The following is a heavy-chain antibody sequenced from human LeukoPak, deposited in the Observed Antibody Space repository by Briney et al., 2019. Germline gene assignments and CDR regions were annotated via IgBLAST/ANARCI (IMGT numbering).Heavy chain of an antibody. CDR3: ARRSGHYYDSSGLYYFDY. J-gene: IGHJ4*02. D-gene: IGHD3-22*01. V-gene: IGHV5-51*01. CDR1: GYSFTSYW. Sequence: GESLKISCKGSGYSFTSYWIGWVRQMPGEGLEWMGIIYPGDSDTRYSPSFQGQVTISADKSISTAYLQWSSLKASDTAMYYCARRSGHYYDSSGLYYFDYWGQGTLVTVSS. CDR2: IYPGDSDT.